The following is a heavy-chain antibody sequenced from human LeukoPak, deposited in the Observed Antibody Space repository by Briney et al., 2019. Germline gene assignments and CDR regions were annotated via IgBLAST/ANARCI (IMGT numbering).Heavy chain of an antibody. D-gene: IGHD5-18*01. CDR3: ARDGPDTAMAFDY. V-gene: IGHV1-69*05. CDR1: GGTFSSYA. CDR2: IIPIFGTA. Sequence: SVKVSCKASGGTFSSYAISWVRQAPGQGLEWMGGIIPIFGTANYAQKFQGRVTITTDESTSTAYMELSSLRSEDTAVYYCARDGPDTAMAFDYWGQGTLVTVSS. J-gene: IGHJ4*02.